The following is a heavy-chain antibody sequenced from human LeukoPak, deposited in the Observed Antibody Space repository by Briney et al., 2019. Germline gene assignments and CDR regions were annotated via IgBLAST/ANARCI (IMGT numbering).Heavy chain of an antibody. D-gene: IGHD4-17*01. CDR1: GGSTSNNY. CDR2: IYDGGST. CDR3: AISYGDYITGAYAFVV. Sequence: SETLSLTCTVSGGSTSNNYWSWIRQPPEKGLEWIGYIYDGGSTNYNPSLKRRLTISVDTSKNQFSLKLSSVTAADSAVYYCAISYGDYITGAYAFVVWGQGTMGTVSS. J-gene: IGHJ3*01. V-gene: IGHV4-59*08.